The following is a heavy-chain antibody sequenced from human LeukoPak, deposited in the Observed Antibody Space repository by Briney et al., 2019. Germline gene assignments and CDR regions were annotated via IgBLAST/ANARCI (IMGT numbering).Heavy chain of an antibody. CDR3: ARDTAEGYGDYRFDY. Sequence: GASVKVSCKASGGTFSSYAISWVRQAPGQGLEWMGRIIPILGIANYAQKFQGRVTITADKSTSTAYMELSSLRSEDTAVYYCARDTAEGYGDYRFDYWGQGTLVTVSS. D-gene: IGHD4-17*01. CDR1: GGTFSSYA. J-gene: IGHJ4*02. CDR2: IIPILGIA. V-gene: IGHV1-69*04.